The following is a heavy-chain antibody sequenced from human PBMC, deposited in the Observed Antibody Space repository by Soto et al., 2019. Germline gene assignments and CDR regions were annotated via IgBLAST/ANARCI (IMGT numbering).Heavy chain of an antibody. D-gene: IGHD3-22*01. V-gene: IGHV3-30-3*01. CDR3: ARREAYASSGYYHYYYYGVDV. CDR1: GFTFSSYA. CDR2: ISYDGSNK. Sequence: GGSLRLSCAASGFTFSSYAMHWVRQAPGKGLEWVAVISYDGSNKYYADSVKGRFTISRDNSKNTLYLQMNSLRAEDTAVYYCARREAYASSGYYHYYYYGVDVWGQGSKVTVSS. J-gene: IGHJ6*01.